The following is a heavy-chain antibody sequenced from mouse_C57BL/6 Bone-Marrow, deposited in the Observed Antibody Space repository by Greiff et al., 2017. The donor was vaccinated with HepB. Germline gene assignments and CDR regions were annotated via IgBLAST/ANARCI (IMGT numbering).Heavy chain of an antibody. V-gene: IGHV1-55*01. Sequence: QVQLQQPGAELVKPGASVKMSCKASGYTFTSYWITWVKQRPGQGLEWIGDIYPGSGSTNYNEKFKSKATLTVDTSSSTAYMQLSSLTSEDSAVYYCAREVRYYGSSYGGYAMDYWGQGTSVTVSS. CDR2: IYPGSGST. CDR3: AREVRYYGSSYGGYAMDY. CDR1: GYTFTSYW. D-gene: IGHD1-1*01. J-gene: IGHJ4*01.